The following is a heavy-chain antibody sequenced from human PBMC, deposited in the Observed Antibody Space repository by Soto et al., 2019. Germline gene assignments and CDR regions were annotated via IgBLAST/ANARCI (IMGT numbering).Heavy chain of an antibody. CDR1: GYIFTNHD. CDR3: ARGADGDY. J-gene: IGHJ4*02. Sequence: QVQMVQSGAEVKKPGASVKVSCKASGYIFTNHDITWVRQAPGQGLEWVGWISAYNGNTNFAQKLQDRVTLTTDTSTSTAYMELSSLRSDDTAVYYCARGADGDYWGQGTLVPVSS. V-gene: IGHV1-18*01. CDR2: ISAYNGNT. D-gene: IGHD6-25*01.